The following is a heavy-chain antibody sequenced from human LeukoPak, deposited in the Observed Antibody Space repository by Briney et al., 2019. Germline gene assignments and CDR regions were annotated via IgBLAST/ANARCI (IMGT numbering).Heavy chain of an antibody. CDR1: GFTFSSYW. CDR3: ARDDCSSISCYHNWFDP. J-gene: IGHJ5*02. V-gene: IGHV3-7*01. Sequence: GSLRLSCAASGFTFSSYWMTWGRPAPGKGLELVANIKQDGNEKKLVDSVKGRFTISRDNATISLYLQMNRLRAEDTAVYYCARDDCSSISCYHNWFDPWGQGTLVTVSS. CDR2: IKQDGNEK. D-gene: IGHD2-2*01.